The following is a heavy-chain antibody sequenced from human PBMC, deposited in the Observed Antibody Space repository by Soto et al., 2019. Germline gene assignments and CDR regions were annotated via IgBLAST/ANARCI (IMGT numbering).Heavy chain of an antibody. CDR1: CGSVSSGSYY. CDR3: ARVMGPTYYDFWSGPSGYYYYAMDV. J-gene: IGHJ6*02. Sequence: SETLSLTCTVSCGSVSSGSYYWSWIRQPPGKGLEWVGYVYYSGSNTYNPSLKSRVTISVDTSKTQFSLRMSSVTAADTAVYYCARVMGPTYYDFWSGPSGYYYYAMDVWGQGTTVTVSS. D-gene: IGHD3-3*01. V-gene: IGHV4-61*01. CDR2: VYYSGSN.